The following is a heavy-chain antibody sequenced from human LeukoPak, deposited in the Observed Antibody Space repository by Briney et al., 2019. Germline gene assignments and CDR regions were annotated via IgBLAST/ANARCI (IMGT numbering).Heavy chain of an antibody. J-gene: IGHJ4*02. CDR3: AKGHCSSTSCYSVGY. CDR2: ISGSGGST. D-gene: IGHD2-2*02. CDR1: GFTFSSYA. V-gene: IGHV3-23*01. Sequence: GGSLRLSCAASGFTFSSYAMSWVRQAPGKGLEWVSAISGSGGSTYYADSVKGRFTISRDNSKNTLYLQMNSLRAEDTAVYYCAKGHCSSTSCYSVGYWGQGTLVTVSS.